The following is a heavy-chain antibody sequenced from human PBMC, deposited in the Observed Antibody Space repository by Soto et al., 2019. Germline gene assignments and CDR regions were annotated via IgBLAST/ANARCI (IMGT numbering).Heavy chain of an antibody. Sequence: PSETLSLTCIVSRGFMRTYYWSWIRQPPGKGLEGIGYVYHSGRTTYSPSFKSRVTISVDTPKSQFSLKVKSVTAADTAVYYCARQGGDYYDSVTYDPKYFDYWGHGILVTVSS. CDR1: RGFMRTYY. CDR2: VYHSGRT. CDR3: ARQGGDYYDSVTYDPKYFDY. D-gene: IGHD3-22*01. J-gene: IGHJ4*03. V-gene: IGHV4-59*08.